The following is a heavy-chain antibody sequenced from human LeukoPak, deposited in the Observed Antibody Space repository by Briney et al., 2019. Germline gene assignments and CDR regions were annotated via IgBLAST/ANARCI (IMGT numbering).Heavy chain of an antibody. CDR1: GGTFSSYA. Sequence: ASVKVSCKASGGTFSSYAISWVRQAPGQGLEWMGWISAYNGNTNYAQKLQGRVTMTTDTSTSTAYMELRSLRSDDTAVYYCARDKAMIVVAVTGAFDIWGQGTMVTVSS. CDR2: ISAYNGNT. J-gene: IGHJ3*02. D-gene: IGHD3-22*01. CDR3: ARDKAMIVVAVTGAFDI. V-gene: IGHV1-18*01.